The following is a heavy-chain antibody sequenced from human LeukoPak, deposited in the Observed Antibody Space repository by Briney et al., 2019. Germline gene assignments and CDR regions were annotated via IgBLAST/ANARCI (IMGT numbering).Heavy chain of an antibody. CDR2: INPNSGGT. J-gene: IGHJ3*02. D-gene: IGHD3-22*01. CDR3: ARDWGYYDSSGYYKGSAFDI. V-gene: IGHV1-2*06. Sequence: ASVKVSCKASGYTFTGYYMHWVRQAPGQGLECMGRINPNSGGTDYAQKSQGRATMTRDTSISTAYMELSRLRSDDTAVYYCARDWGYYDSSGYYKGSAFDIWGQGTMVTVSS. CDR1: GYTFTGYY.